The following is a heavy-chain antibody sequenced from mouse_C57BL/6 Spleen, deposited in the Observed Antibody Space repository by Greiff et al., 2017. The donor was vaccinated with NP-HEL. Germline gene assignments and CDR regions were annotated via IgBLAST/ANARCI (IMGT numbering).Heavy chain of an antibody. Sequence: QVQLQQPGAELVRPGSSVKLSCKASGYTFTSYWMDWVKQRPGQGLEWIGNIYPSDSETHYNQKFKDKATLTVDKSSSTAYMQLSSLTSEDSAVSYCARRYYGSSYYFDYWGQGTTLTVSS. CDR2: IYPSDSET. D-gene: IGHD1-1*01. V-gene: IGHV1-61*01. CDR1: GYTFTSYW. CDR3: ARRYYGSSYYFDY. J-gene: IGHJ2*01.